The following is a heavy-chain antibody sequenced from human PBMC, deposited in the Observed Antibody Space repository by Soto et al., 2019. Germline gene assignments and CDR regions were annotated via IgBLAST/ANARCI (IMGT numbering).Heavy chain of an antibody. CDR1: GFTVSSNY. J-gene: IGHJ4*02. Sequence: EVQLVESGGGLVQPGGSLRLSCAASGFTVSSNYMSWVRQAPGKGLEWVSVIYSGGSTYYADSVKGRFTISRDNFKNTLYLQMNSLRAEDTAVYYCARASGWYYFDYWGQGTLVTVSS. CDR3: ARASGWYYFDY. V-gene: IGHV3-66*01. CDR2: IYSGGST. D-gene: IGHD6-19*01.